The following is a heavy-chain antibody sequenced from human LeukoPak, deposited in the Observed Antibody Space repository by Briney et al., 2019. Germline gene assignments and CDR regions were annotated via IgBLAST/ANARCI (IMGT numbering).Heavy chain of an antibody. CDR1: GGSISGYY. CDR3: ARHFYGGNDY. V-gene: IGHV4-59*01. J-gene: IGHJ4*02. Sequence: PSETLSLTCTVSGGSISGYYWSWIRQSPGTGLEWIGYIYYNGSTNSNPSLKSRVTISVDTSKNQFSLNVSSVTAADTAVYYCARHFYGGNDYWGQGALVTVSS. CDR2: IYYNGST. D-gene: IGHD4-23*01.